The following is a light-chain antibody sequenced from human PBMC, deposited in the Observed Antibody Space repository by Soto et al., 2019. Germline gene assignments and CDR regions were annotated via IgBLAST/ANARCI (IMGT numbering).Light chain of an antibody. CDR1: QSIGTY. V-gene: IGKV3-11*01. J-gene: IGKJ3*01. CDR2: DAS. Sequence: EIVLTQSPATLSLSPVQRATLSCRASQSIGTYLGWYQNKPGQAPRLGIFDASNRATGIPARFSGDGSGTDFTLTISSVEPEEFTVYYCQHRHEWHRTFAPGTKVEIK. CDR3: QHRHEWHRT.